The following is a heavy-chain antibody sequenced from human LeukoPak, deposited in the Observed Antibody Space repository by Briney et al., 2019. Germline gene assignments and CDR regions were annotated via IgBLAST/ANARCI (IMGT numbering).Heavy chain of an antibody. V-gene: IGHV4-59*08. CDR2: IYYSGNT. J-gene: IGHJ4*02. Sequence: PSETLSLTCTVPGDSINNYYWTWIRQPPGKGLDWIGYIYYSGNTNYNPSLKSRVTISLDTSKNQFSLKLTSVTAADTAMYYCARRTAKTPNYFDYWGQGALVTVSA. CDR3: ARRTAKTPNYFDY. D-gene: IGHD1-1*01. CDR1: GDSINNYY.